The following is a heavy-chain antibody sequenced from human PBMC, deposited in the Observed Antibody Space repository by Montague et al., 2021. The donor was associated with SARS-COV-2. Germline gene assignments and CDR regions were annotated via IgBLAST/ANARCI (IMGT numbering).Heavy chain of an antibody. Sequence: SRRLSCAASGFTFSSHPMHWVRQAPGNGLEWVAVISFDGSSKYYVDSMKGRLTISRDNSKNTLFLQMNSLRVEDTAVYYCARGRQWLVLGQVDYWGQGTLVTGSS. CDR2: ISFDGSSK. V-gene: IGHV3-30*04. CDR3: ARGRQWLVLGQVDY. CDR1: GFTFSSHP. D-gene: IGHD3-22*01. J-gene: IGHJ4*02.